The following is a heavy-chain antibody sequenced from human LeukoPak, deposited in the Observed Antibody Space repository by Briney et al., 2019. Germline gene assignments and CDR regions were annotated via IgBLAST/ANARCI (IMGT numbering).Heavy chain of an antibody. CDR2: IYYSGST. Sequence: SETLSLTCTVSGGSISSGGYYWSWIRQHPGKGLEWIGYIYYSGSTYYNPSLKSRVTISVDTSKNQFSLKLSSVTAADMAVYYCARAGDYYDSSGYYEGPFDYWGQGTLVTVSS. D-gene: IGHD3-22*01. V-gene: IGHV4-31*03. CDR3: ARAGDYYDSSGYYEGPFDY. CDR1: GGSISSGGYY. J-gene: IGHJ4*02.